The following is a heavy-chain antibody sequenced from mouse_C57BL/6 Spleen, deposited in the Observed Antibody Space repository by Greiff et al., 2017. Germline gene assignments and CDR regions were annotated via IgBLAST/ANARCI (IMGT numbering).Heavy chain of an antibody. CDR1: GFTFTDYY. Sequence: EVNLVESGGGLVQPGGSLSLSCAASGFTFTDYYMSWVRQPPGKALEWLGFIRNKANGYTTEYSASVKGRFTISRDNSQSILYLQMNALRAEDSATYYCARYRYSNYGYFDVWGTGTTVTVSS. CDR2: IRNKANGYTT. D-gene: IGHD2-5*01. V-gene: IGHV7-3*01. J-gene: IGHJ1*03. CDR3: ARYRYSNYGYFDV.